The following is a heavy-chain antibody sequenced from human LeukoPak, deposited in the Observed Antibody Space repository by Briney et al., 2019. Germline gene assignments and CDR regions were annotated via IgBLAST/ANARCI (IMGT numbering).Heavy chain of an antibody. V-gene: IGHV4-30-4*01. CDR2: IYYSGST. CDR1: GXSISSGDCY. J-gene: IGHJ4*02. Sequence: SETLSPTCTVSGXSISSGDCYWSWIRQPPGKGLERIGYIYYSGSTYYNPSLKSRVTISVDTSKNQFSLKLSSVTAADTAVYYCAKNDNWGFDYWGQGTLVTVSS. CDR3: AKNDNWGFDY. D-gene: IGHD7-27*01.